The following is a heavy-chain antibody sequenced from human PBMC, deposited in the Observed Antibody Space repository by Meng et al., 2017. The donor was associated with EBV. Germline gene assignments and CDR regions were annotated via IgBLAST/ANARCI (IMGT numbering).Heavy chain of an antibody. V-gene: IGHV1-8*01. J-gene: IGHJ5*02. CDR3: ARGPYYYDSSGYYYGEFDP. D-gene: IGHD3-22*01. Sequence: HVQLVQSGAGVKKPGASVKVSCKASGYTFTSYDINWVRQATGQGLEWMGWMNPNSGNTGYAQKFQGRVTMTRNTSISTAYMELSSLRSEDTAVYYCARGPYYYDSSGYYYGEFDPWGQGTLVTVSS. CDR2: MNPNSGNT. CDR1: GYTFTSYD.